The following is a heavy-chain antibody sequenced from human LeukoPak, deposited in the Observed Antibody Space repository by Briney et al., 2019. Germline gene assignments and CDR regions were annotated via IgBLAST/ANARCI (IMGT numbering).Heavy chain of an antibody. D-gene: IGHD1-26*01. CDR3: ARGISSGSRVLDY. CDR2: IWYDGSNK. CDR1: GITFSSYG. J-gene: IGHJ4*02. V-gene: IGHV3-33*01. Sequence: GGSLRLSCAASGITFSSYGMHWVRQAPGKGLEWVAVIWYDGSNKYYADSVKGRFTISRDNSKNTLYLQMNSLRAEDTAVYYCARGISSGSRVLDYWGQGTLVTVSS.